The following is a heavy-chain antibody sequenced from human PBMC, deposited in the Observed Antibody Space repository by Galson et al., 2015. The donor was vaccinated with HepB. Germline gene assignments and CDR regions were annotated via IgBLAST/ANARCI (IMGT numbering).Heavy chain of an antibody. CDR1: GGSISSSSYY. J-gene: IGHJ4*02. V-gene: IGHV4-39*01. CDR3: ASCSPEFFDY. CDR2: IYYSGST. Sequence: SETLSLTCTVSGGSISSSSYYWGWIRQPPGKGLEWIGSIYYSGSTYYNPSLKSRVTISVDTSKNQFSLKLSSVTAADTAVYYCASCSPEFFDYWGQGTLVTVSS. D-gene: IGHD3-10*02.